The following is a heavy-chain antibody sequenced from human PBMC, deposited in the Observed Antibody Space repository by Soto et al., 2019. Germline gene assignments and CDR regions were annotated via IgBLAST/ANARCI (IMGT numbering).Heavy chain of an antibody. CDR3: ARYSSGWYGHYYGMDV. Sequence: QVQLQESGPGLVKPSETLSLTCTVSGGSISSYYWSWIRQPPGKGLEWIGYIYYSGSTNYNPSLKSRVTISVDTSKNQCSLKLRSVTAADTAVYYCARYSSGWYGHYYGMDVWGQGTTVTVSS. D-gene: IGHD6-19*01. CDR2: IYYSGST. V-gene: IGHV4-59*01. CDR1: GGSISSYY. J-gene: IGHJ6*02.